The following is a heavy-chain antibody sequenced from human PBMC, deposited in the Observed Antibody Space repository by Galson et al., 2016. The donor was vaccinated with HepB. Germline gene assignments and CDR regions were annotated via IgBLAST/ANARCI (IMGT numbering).Heavy chain of an antibody. CDR1: GGTFSRYA. CDR2: IIPILATT. CDR3: AIPGRSTGWSYFDL. V-gene: IGHV1-69*13. D-gene: IGHD6-19*01. J-gene: IGHJ4*02. Sequence: SVKVSCKASGGTFSRYAISWLRQAPGQGLEWMGGIIPILATTEYAQRFQGRVTITADASTSTAYMELTSLRSEDTAVYYCAIPGRSTGWSYFDLWGQGSLVTVS.